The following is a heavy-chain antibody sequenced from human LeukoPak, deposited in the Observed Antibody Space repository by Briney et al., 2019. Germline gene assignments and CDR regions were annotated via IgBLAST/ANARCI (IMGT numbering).Heavy chain of an antibody. CDR2: ISAYNGNT. J-gene: IGHJ5*02. Sequence: ASVKVSCKASGYTFTSYGISWVRQAPGQGLEWMGWISAYNGNTNYAQKLRGRVTMTTDTSTSTAYMELRSLRSDDTAVYYCARDGYCSSTSCYPNWFDPWGQGTLVTVSS. CDR3: ARDGYCSSTSCYPNWFDP. CDR1: GYTFTSYG. D-gene: IGHD2-2*03. V-gene: IGHV1-18*01.